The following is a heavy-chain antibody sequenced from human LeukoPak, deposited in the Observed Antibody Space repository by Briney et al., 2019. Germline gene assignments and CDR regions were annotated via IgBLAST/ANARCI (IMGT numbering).Heavy chain of an antibody. CDR3: ARVGYCSGDSCYNDY. CDR1: GYTFTSYY. D-gene: IGHD2-15*01. V-gene: IGHV1-46*01. Sequence: ASVKVSCKASGYTFTSYYMHWVRQAPGQGLEWMGIINPSGGSTSHAQKFQGRVTMTRDTSTSTVYMELSSLRSEDTAVYYCARVGYCSGDSCYNDYWGQGTLVTVSS. CDR2: INPSGGST. J-gene: IGHJ4*02.